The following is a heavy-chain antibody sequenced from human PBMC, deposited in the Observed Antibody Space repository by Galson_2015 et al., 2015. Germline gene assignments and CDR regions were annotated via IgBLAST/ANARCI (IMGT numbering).Heavy chain of an antibody. J-gene: IGHJ4*02. CDR3: EKGVGSDFYYANDY. Sequence: SLRLSCAASGLTFSSYGMSWVRQAPGKGLEWVSLITASGGSPYYADSVKRRFTISRDNSKNTLYLQMNSLRAEDTAMYYCEKGVGSDFYYANDYWGQGSLVTVSS. CDR2: ITASGGSP. CDR1: GLTFSSYG. V-gene: IGHV3-23*01. D-gene: IGHD3-22*01.